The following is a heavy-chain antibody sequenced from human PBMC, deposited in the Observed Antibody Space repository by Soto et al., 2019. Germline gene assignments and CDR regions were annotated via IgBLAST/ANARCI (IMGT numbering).Heavy chain of an antibody. CDR2: IKQDGSEK. J-gene: IGHJ6*02. D-gene: IGHD6-13*01. CDR3: ARFAGSSRWYLSSSAGMDV. Sequence: EVQLVESGGGLVQPGGSLRLSCAASGFTFSSYWMSWVRQAPGKGLEWVANIKQDGSEKYYVDSVKGRFTISRDNSKNTLYLQMNSLRAEDTAVYYCARFAGSSRWYLSSSAGMDVWGQGTTVTISS. V-gene: IGHV3-7*01. CDR1: GFTFSSYW.